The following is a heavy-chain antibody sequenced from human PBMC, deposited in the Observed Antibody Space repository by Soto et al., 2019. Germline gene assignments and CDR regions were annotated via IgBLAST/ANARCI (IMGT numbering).Heavy chain of an antibody. CDR3: AKGPAVAAAMRYFDY. V-gene: IGHV3-23*01. D-gene: IGHD2-2*01. Sequence: PGGSLRLSCAASGFPFSSYAMSLVRQAPGKGLEWVSAISGSGGSTYYADSVKGRFTISRDNSKNTLYLQMNSLRAEDTAVYYCAKGPAVAAAMRYFDYWGQGTLVTVSS. CDR1: GFPFSSYA. J-gene: IGHJ4*02. CDR2: ISGSGGST.